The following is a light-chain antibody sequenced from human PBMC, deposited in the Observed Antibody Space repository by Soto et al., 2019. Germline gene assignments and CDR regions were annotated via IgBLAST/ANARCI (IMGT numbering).Light chain of an antibody. V-gene: IGLV2-14*03. J-gene: IGLJ2*01. CDR2: DVN. Sequence: QSALTQPASVSWSPGQSITISCTGTGSDVGGYNFVSWYQQHPGKAPKLMIYDVNIRPSGVSNRFSGSKSGNTASLTISGLQAEDEADYYCCSYASSSTRVIFGGGTKVTVL. CDR3: CSYASSSTRVI. CDR1: GSDVGGYNF.